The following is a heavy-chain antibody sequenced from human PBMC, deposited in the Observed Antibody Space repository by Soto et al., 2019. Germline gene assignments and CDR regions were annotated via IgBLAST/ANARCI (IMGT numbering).Heavy chain of an antibody. Sequence: QVQLVESGGGVVQPGRSLRLSCAASGFTFSSYGMHWVRQAPGKGLEWVAVISYDGSNKYYADSVKGRFTNSRDNSKNTLYLQMNSLRAEDTAVYYCAKNLPGTTKGFDYWGQGTLVTVSS. CDR1: GFTFSSYG. V-gene: IGHV3-30*18. CDR3: AKNLPGTTKGFDY. CDR2: ISYDGSNK. J-gene: IGHJ4*02. D-gene: IGHD1-7*01.